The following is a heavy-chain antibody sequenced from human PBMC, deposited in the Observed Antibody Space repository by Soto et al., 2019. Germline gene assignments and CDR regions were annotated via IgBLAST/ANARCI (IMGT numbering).Heavy chain of an antibody. Sequence: QVQLQESGPGLVKPSETLSLTCAVSGASIRSYHWSWIRQPAGKGLEWIGRMQHTGNTNYIPSLKSRVTMSVDTSKNQISLKMTSVTAADTAVYFCAKDVSSRRGFDPWGQGILVIVSS. D-gene: IGHD3-16*01. V-gene: IGHV4-4*07. CDR2: MQHTGNT. CDR1: GASIRSYH. J-gene: IGHJ5*02. CDR3: AKDVSSRRGFDP.